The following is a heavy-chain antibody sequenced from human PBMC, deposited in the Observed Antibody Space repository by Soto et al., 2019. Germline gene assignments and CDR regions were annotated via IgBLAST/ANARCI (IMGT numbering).Heavy chain of an antibody. V-gene: IGHV3-23*01. D-gene: IGHD6-6*01. CDR3: ASASSSSTGDY. J-gene: IGHJ4*02. CDR2: ISGSGGST. Sequence: GGSLRLSCAASGFTFSSYAMSWVRQAPGKGLEWVSAISGSGGSTYYADSVKGRFTISRDNSKNTLYLQMNCLRAEDTAVYYCASASSSSTGDYWGQGTLVTVSS. CDR1: GFTFSSYA.